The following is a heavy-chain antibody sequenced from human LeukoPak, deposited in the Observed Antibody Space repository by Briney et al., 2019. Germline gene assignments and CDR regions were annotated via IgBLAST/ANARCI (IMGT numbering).Heavy chain of an antibody. J-gene: IGHJ4*02. Sequence: GGSLRLSCAASGFTVSSNYMSWVRQAPGKGLEWVSVIYSGGSTYYADSVKGRFTISRDNSKNTLYLQMNSLRAEDTAVYCCARGYDFWSGSDYWGQGTLVTVSS. V-gene: IGHV3-53*01. D-gene: IGHD3-3*01. CDR1: GFTVSSNY. CDR2: IYSGGST. CDR3: ARGYDFWSGSDY.